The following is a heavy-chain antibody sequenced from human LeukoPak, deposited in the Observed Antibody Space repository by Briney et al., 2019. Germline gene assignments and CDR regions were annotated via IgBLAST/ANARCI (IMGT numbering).Heavy chain of an antibody. CDR2: ISDSGGST. V-gene: IGHV3-23*01. J-gene: IGHJ4*02. Sequence: GGSLRLSCAASRFTFSSSAMSWVRQAPGKGLDWVSTISDSGGSTYYADSVKGRFTISRDNSKSTLYLQVNSLRAEDTAVYYCAKSHSEAQRGYFDYWGQGTLVTVSS. CDR1: RFTFSSSA. D-gene: IGHD3-10*01. CDR3: AKSHSEAQRGYFDY.